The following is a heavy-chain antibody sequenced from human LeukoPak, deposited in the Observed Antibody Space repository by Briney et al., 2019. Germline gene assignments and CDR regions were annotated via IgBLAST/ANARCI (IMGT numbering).Heavy chain of an antibody. J-gene: IGHJ6*03. D-gene: IGHD3-10*01. V-gene: IGHV1-69*06. CDR3: AAKRFGELLSHYYYYMDV. Sequence: SVKVSCKASGGTFISYAISWVRQAPGQGLEWMGGIIPIFGTANYAQKFQGRVTITADKSTSTAYMELSSLRSEDTAVYYCAAKRFGELLSHYYYYMDVWGKGTTVTVSS. CDR2: IIPIFGTA. CDR1: GGTFISYA.